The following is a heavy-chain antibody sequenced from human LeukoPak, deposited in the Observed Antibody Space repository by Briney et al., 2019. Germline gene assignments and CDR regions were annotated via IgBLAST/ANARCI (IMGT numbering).Heavy chain of an antibody. CDR3: ARDPGKARAIFDY. V-gene: IGHV6-1*01. CDR2: TYYRSKWYN. D-gene: IGHD6-6*01. J-gene: IGHJ4*02. Sequence: SQTLSLTCAISGDSVSSNSAAWNWIRQSSSRGLEWLGRTYYRSKWYNDYAVSVKSRITINPDTSKNQFSLQLNSVTPEDTAVYYCARDPGKARAIFDYWGQGTPVTVSS. CDR1: GDSVSSNSAA.